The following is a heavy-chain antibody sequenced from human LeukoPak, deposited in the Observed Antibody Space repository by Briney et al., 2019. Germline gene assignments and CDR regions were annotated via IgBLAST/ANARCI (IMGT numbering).Heavy chain of an antibody. V-gene: IGHV3-23*01. CDR3: AKDLAYYYDSSGFDY. CDR1: GFTFSSYA. D-gene: IGHD3-22*01. CDR2: ISGSGGST. Sequence: GGSLRLSCAASGFTFSSYAVSWVRQAPGKGLEWVSAISGSGGSTYYADSVKGRFTISRDNSKNTLYLQMNSLRAEDTGVYYCAKDLAYYYDSSGFDYWGQGTLVTVSS. J-gene: IGHJ4*02.